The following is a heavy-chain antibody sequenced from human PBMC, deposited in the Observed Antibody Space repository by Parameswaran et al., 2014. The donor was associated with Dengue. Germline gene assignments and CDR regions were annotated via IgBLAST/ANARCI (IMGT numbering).Heavy chain of an antibody. CDR2: ISGSGGST. J-gene: IGHJ6*02. CDR3: AKGLNSWYGGNGMDV. D-gene: IGHD6-13*01. Sequence: SNARWIRQPPGKGLEWVSAISGSGGSTYYADSVKGRFTISRDNSKNTLYLQMNSLRAEDTAVYYCAKGLNSWYGGNGMDVWGQGTTVTVSS. CDR1: SNA. V-gene: IGHV3-23*01.